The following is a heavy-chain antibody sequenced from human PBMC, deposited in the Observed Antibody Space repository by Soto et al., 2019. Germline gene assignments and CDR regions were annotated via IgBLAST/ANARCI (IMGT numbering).Heavy chain of an antibody. V-gene: IGHV3-7*03. D-gene: IGHD1-26*01. Sequence: GGSLRLSCAASGFTFSSYSMNWVRQAPGKGLEWVANIKQDGGEKYYVDSVKGRFTISRDNAKNSLYLQMNSLRAEDTAVYYCARTKANKWFDPWGQGTLVTVSS. J-gene: IGHJ5*02. CDR1: GFTFSSYS. CDR3: ARTKANKWFDP. CDR2: IKQDGGEK.